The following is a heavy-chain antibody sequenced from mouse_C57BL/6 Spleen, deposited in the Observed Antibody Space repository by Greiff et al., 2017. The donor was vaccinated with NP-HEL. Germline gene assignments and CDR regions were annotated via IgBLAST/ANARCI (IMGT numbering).Heavy chain of an antibody. Sequence: VKLQESGPELVKPGASVKISCKASGYSFTSYYIHWVKQRPGQGLEWIGWIYPGSGNTKYNEKFKGKATLTADTSSSTAYMQLSSLTSEDSAVYYCARDGYYYAMDYWGQGTSVTVSS. J-gene: IGHJ4*01. CDR1: GYSFTSYY. V-gene: IGHV1-66*01. CDR2: IYPGSGNT. D-gene: IGHD2-3*01. CDR3: ARDGYYYAMDY.